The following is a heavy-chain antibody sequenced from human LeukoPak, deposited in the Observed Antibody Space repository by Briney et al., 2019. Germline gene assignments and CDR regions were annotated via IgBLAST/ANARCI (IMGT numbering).Heavy chain of an antibody. J-gene: IGHJ4*02. D-gene: IGHD6-19*01. V-gene: IGHV3-20*04. Sequence: SGGSLRLSCAASGSTFDDYGMSWVRQAPGKGLEWVSGINWNGGSTGYADSVKGRFTISRDNAKNSLYLQMNSLRAEDTALYYCARISSGKGFFDYWGQGTLVTVSS. CDR3: ARISSGKGFFDY. CDR1: GSTFDDYG. CDR2: INWNGGST.